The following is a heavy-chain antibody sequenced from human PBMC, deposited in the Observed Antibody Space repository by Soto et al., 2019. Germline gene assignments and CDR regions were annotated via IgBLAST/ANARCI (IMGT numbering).Heavy chain of an antibody. J-gene: IGHJ6*02. CDR1: GFTFSSYS. Sequence: GGSLRLSCAASGFTFSSYSMNWVRQAPGKGLEWVSSISSSSSYIYYADSVKGRFTISRDNAKNSLYLQMNSLRAEDTAVYYCARSREIAAALGVYYYYGMDVWGQGTTVTVSS. CDR2: ISSSSSYI. CDR3: ARSREIAAALGVYYYYGMDV. V-gene: IGHV3-21*01. D-gene: IGHD6-13*01.